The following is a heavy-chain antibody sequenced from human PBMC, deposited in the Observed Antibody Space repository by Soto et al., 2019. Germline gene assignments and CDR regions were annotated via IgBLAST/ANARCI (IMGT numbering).Heavy chain of an antibody. CDR2: IYWDDDK. V-gene: IGHV2-5*02. Sequence: QITLKESGPTLVKPTQTLTLTCTFSGFSLSTVGMGVGWIRQPPGKALDRLGIIYWDDDKRYSPSLNGRVTFIKDTSKNQVVLTMTNMDPVDTATYFCAHRNSRMFAFDIWGQGTLVTVSS. D-gene: IGHD3-10*02. CDR3: AHRNSRMFAFDI. CDR1: GFSLSTVGMG. J-gene: IGHJ3*02.